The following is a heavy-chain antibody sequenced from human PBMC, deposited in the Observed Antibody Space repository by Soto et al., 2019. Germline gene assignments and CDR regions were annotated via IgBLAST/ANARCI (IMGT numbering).Heavy chain of an antibody. V-gene: IGHV4-34*01. CDR2: INDSGST. D-gene: IGHD3-10*01. CDR1: GGSFSGYS. J-gene: IGHJ6*02. Sequence: QVQLQQWGAGPLKPSETLSLTCGVHGGSFSGYSWSWIRQPPGKGLEWIGEINDSGSTNYKPSLKSRVTISVDTSKNRFSLQLSSVTAADTAVYYCARIYGSGFMDVWGQGTTVAVSS. CDR3: ARIYGSGFMDV.